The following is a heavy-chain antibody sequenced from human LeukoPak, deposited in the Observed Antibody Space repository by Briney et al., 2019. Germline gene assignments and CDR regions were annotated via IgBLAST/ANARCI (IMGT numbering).Heavy chain of an antibody. J-gene: IGHJ4*02. Sequence: SVKVSCKPSGYSFPSYGISWLRQAPPPGLEGMGWVSAYNGNRNYPQQPQARVTITTDTSTGPAHIDPRTLRSDDPAVYYCAICLVRNIVLMVYARGGAYDYWGQGTLVTVSS. CDR2: VSAYNGNR. CDR1: GYSFPSYG. CDR3: AICLVRNIVLMVYARGGAYDY. V-gene: IGHV1-18*01. D-gene: IGHD2-8*01.